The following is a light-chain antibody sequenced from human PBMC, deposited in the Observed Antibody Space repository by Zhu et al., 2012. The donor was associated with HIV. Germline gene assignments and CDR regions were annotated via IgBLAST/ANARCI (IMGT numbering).Light chain of an antibody. CDR3: QQRTDWPPGT. V-gene: IGKV3-11*01. CDR2: DIS. J-gene: IGKJ3*01. CDR1: QSVKRF. Sequence: EIVLTQSPATLSLSPGERATLSCRASQSVKRFLAWYQQKPGQAPRLLIYDISNRADGIPARFSGGGSGTDFTLTISSLEPEDFAVYYCQQRTDWPPGTFGPGTKVDI.